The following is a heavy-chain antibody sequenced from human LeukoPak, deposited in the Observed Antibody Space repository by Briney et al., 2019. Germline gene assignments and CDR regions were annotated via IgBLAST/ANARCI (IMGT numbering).Heavy chain of an antibody. CDR3: VRGDIELRFLEWSMGWFDP. D-gene: IGHD3-3*01. CDR2: IIPILGIA. J-gene: IGHJ5*02. Sequence: ASVKVSCKASGGTFSSYAISWVRQAPGQGLEWMGRIIPILGIANYAQKFQGRVTITADKSTSTAYMELSSLRSEDTAVYYCVRGDIELRFLEWSMGWFDPWGQGTLVTVSS. V-gene: IGHV1-69*04. CDR1: GGTFSSYA.